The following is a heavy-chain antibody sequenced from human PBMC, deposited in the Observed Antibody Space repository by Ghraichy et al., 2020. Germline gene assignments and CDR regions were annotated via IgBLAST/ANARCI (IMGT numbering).Heavy chain of an antibody. V-gene: IGHV3-53*01. CDR1: GFTVSSKF. CDR3: ARSRSGWYPIFDY. J-gene: IGHJ4*02. CDR2: IYSGGST. Sequence: ETLSLTCAVSGFTVSSKFMSWVRQAPGKGLEWVSVIYSGGSTYYADSVKGRFTISRDNSKNTLFLQMNSLRAEDTAVYYCARSRSGWYPIFDYWGQGTLVTVSS. D-gene: IGHD6-19*01.